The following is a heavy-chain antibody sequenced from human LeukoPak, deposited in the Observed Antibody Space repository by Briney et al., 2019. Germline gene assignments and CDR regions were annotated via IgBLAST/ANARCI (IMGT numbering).Heavy chain of an antibody. CDR2: IIPIFGTA. J-gene: IGHJ4*02. CDR3: AGSYSGSLDY. D-gene: IGHD1-26*01. Sequence: ASVKVSCKASGGTFSSYAISWVRQAPRQGIEWMGGIIPIFGTANYAQKFQGRVTITTDESTSTAYMELSSLRSEDTAVYYCAGSYSGSLDYWGQGTLVTASS. V-gene: IGHV1-69*05. CDR1: GGTFSSYA.